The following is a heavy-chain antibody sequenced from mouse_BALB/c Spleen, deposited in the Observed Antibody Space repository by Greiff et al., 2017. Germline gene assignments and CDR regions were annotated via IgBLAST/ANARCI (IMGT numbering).Heavy chain of an antibody. CDR1: GFTFSNYW. Sequence: EVKVEESGGGLVQPGGSMKLSCVASGFTFSNYWMNWVRQSPEKGLEWVAEIRLKSNNYATHYAESVKGRFTISRDDSKSSVYLQMNNLRAEDTGIYYCTSRGGGYYYGAMDYWGQGTSVTVSS. CDR2: IRLKSNNYAT. D-gene: IGHD2-3*01. J-gene: IGHJ4*01. V-gene: IGHV6-6*02. CDR3: TSRGGGYYYGAMDY.